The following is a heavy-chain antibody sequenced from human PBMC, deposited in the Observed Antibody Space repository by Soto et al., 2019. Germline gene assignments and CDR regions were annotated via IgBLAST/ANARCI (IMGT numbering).Heavy chain of an antibody. D-gene: IGHD3-10*01. Sequence: QVQLQESGPGLVKPSETLSLTCTVSGGSINTYYWSWIRQPAGKGLEWIGRIYSGGSTNYNPSLKSRVTMSVDTSKNQVSLKLTSVAAADTAVYYCARRATQSYYFDYWGQGTLVTVSS. J-gene: IGHJ4*02. CDR3: ARRATQSYYFDY. CDR2: IYSGGST. CDR1: GGSINTYY. V-gene: IGHV4-4*07.